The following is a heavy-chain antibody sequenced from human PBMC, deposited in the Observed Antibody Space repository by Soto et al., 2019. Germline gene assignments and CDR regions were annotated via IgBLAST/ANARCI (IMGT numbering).Heavy chain of an antibody. Sequence: GVSLRLSCEVSGFTFINYAMSWVRQAPGKGLEWVSGIDDSGGNTYYADSMKGRFSISRDNSKNTLYLQMNGLRVEDTAVYYCAIVVDRSAHMPLFDIWGQGSVVSVAS. J-gene: IGHJ4*02. CDR3: AIVVDRSAHMPLFDI. V-gene: IGHV3-23*01. D-gene: IGHD3-9*01. CDR1: GFTFINYA. CDR2: IDDSGGNT.